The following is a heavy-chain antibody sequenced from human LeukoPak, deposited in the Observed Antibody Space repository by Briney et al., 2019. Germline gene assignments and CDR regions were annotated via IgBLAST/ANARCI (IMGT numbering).Heavy chain of an antibody. V-gene: IGHV3-30-3*01. CDR3: ARGAGVAYCGGDCYCDY. CDR1: GFTFSSYA. J-gene: IGHJ4*02. CDR2: ISYDGSNK. D-gene: IGHD2-21*02. Sequence: PGRSLRLSCAASGFTFSSYAMHWVRQAPGKGLEWVAVISYDGSNKYYADSVKGRFTISRDNAKNSLYLQMNSLRAEDTAVYYCARGAGVAYCGGDCYCDYWGQGTLVTVSS.